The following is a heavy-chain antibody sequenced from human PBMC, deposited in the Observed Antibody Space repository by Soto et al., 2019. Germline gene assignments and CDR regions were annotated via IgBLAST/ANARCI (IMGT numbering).Heavy chain of an antibody. V-gene: IGHV4-4*07. CDR1: GVSVTSYT. CDR3: ARDGMTTGDT. CDR2: VFSSVSA. D-gene: IGHD2-21*02. Sequence: QLQLQESGPGQVRPSETLSLTCSVSGVSVTSYTWSWVRQPANKGLEWIGRVFSSVSATYNPSLKSLVSISMDTAENRISLKLDSVTAADAGVYFCARDGMTTGDTWGPGTLVTVSS. J-gene: IGHJ4*02.